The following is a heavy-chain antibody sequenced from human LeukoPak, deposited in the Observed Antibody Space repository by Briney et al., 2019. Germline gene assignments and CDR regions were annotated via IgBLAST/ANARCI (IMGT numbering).Heavy chain of an antibody. Sequence: GASVKVSCKASGYTFTSYGISWVRQAPGQGLEWMGWISAYNGNTNYAQKLQGRVTMTTDTSTSTAYMELRSLRSDDTAVYYCATSLLGFGELPHFDYWGQGTLVTVSS. CDR1: GYTFTSYG. D-gene: IGHD3-10*01. V-gene: IGHV1-18*01. CDR3: ATSLLGFGELPHFDY. CDR2: ISAYNGNT. J-gene: IGHJ4*02.